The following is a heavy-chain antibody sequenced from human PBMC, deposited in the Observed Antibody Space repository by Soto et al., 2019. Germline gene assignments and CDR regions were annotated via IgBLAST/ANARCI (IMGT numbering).Heavy chain of an antibody. D-gene: IGHD3-22*01. Sequence: EVQLVESGGGLVQPGRSLRLSCAASGFTVDDYAMHWVRQVPGKGMPWVSGLSWNGVTIGYAASVNGRFPISRDNAKKSLYLQVYGVRPDPTDLYHCAASRAYDSSDSPGFHYGMDVWGRGTTVTVS. V-gene: IGHV3-9*01. CDR2: LSWNGVTI. CDR3: AASRAYDSSDSPGFHYGMDV. J-gene: IGHJ6*02. CDR1: GFTVDDYA.